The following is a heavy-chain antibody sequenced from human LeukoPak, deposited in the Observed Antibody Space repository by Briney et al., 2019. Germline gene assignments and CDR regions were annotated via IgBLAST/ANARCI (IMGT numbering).Heavy chain of an antibody. CDR2: IYYSGST. V-gene: IGHV4-59*05. J-gene: IGHJ4*02. CDR3: ARRYRSTSHYYFDY. CDR1: GGSISTYY. Sequence: SETLSLTCTVSGGSISTYYWTWSRQPPGKGLEWIGSIYYSGSTYYNPSLKSRVTISVDTSKNQFSLKLSSVTAADTAVYYCARRYRSTSHYYFDYWGQGTLVTVSS. D-gene: IGHD2-2*01.